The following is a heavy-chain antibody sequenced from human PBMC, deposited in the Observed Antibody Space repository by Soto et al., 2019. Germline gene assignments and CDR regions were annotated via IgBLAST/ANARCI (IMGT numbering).Heavy chain of an antibody. J-gene: IGHJ4*02. CDR1: GFTFSDYY. Sequence: GGSLRLSCAASGFTFSDYYMSWIRQAPGKGLEWVSYISSSGSTIYYADSVKGRFTISRDNAKNSLYLQMNSLRAEDTAVYHCARGHHSSAWYGTFGYWGQGTQVTVPQ. V-gene: IGHV3-11*01. D-gene: IGHD6-19*01. CDR3: ARGHHSSAWYGTFGY. CDR2: ISSSGSTI.